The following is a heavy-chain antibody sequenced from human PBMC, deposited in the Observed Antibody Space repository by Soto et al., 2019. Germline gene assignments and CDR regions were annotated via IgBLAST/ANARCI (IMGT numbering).Heavy chain of an antibody. J-gene: IGHJ4*02. CDR1: GFTFHSYW. D-gene: IGHD3-22*01. CDR3: SRRDYEKGLVY. Sequence: GGSLRLSCAASGFTFHSYWMNWVRQAPGKGLEWVAHIQQEGSEKYYVDSVEGRFTISRDNAKNSLYLQMNSLRVEDTAVYYCSRRDYEKGLVYWGQGTLVTVSS. V-gene: IGHV3-7*05. CDR2: IQQEGSEK.